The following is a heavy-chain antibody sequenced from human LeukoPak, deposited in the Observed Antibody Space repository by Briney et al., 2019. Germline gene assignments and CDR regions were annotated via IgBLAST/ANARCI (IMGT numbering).Heavy chain of an antibody. V-gene: IGHV3-74*01. CDR1: GFTFSSYW. D-gene: IGHD6-13*01. CDR3: ARVSLQLVRAFDI. J-gene: IGHJ3*02. Sequence: GGSLRLSCAASGFTFSSYWMHWVRQAPGKGLVWVSRINSDGSSTSYADSVKGRFTISRDNAKNTLYLQMNGLRAEDTAVYYCARVSLQLVRAFDIWGQGTMVTVSS. CDR2: INSDGSST.